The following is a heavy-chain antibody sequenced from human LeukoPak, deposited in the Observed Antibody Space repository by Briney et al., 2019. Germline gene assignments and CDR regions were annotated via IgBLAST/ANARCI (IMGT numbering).Heavy chain of an antibody. CDR3: ARDPSRYDFWSGYCGYMDV. D-gene: IGHD3-3*01. V-gene: IGHV1-2*02. J-gene: IGHJ6*03. Sequence: ASVKVSCKASGYTFTGYYMHWVRQAPGQGLEWMGWINPNSGGTNYAQKFQGRVTMTRDTSISTAYMELSRLRSDDTAVYYCARDPSRYDFWSGYCGYMDVWGKGTTVTVSS. CDR1: GYTFTGYY. CDR2: INPNSGGT.